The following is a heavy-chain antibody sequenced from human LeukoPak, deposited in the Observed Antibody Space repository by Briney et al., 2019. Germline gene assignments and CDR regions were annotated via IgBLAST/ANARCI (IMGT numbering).Heavy chain of an antibody. V-gene: IGHV3-33*08. CDR1: GFTFSSYS. CDR2: IWYDGSNE. CDR3: ARTMMTATVDY. Sequence: GGSLRLSCAASGFTFSSYSMNWVRQAPGKGLEWVAVIWYDGSNEDYADSVKGRFTISRDNSKNTLYLQMNSLRAEDTAVYYCARTMMTATVDYWGQGTLVTVSS. J-gene: IGHJ4*02. D-gene: IGHD3-22*01.